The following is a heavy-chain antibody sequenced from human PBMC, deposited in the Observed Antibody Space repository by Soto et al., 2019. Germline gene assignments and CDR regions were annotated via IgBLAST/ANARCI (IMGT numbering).Heavy chain of an antibody. CDR3: ARQIYDSDTGPNFQYYFDS. Sequence: GESLKISCKGSGYSFAGYWITWVRQKPGKGLEWMGRIDPSDSQTYYSPSFRGHVTISVTKSITTVFLQWSSLRVSDTAMYYCARQIYDSDTGPNFQYYFDSWGQGTPVTVSS. J-gene: IGHJ4*02. CDR2: IDPSDSQT. D-gene: IGHD3-22*01. V-gene: IGHV5-10-1*01. CDR1: GYSFAGYW.